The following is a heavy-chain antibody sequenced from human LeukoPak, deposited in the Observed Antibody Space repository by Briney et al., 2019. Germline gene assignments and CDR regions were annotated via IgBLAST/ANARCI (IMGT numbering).Heavy chain of an antibody. Sequence: PSETLSLTCAVYGGSFSGYYWSWIRQPPGKGLEWIGEINHSGSTNYNPSLKSRVTISVDTSKNQFSLKLSSVTAADTAVYYCARDQIAAAGTGLDYWGQGTLVTVSS. J-gene: IGHJ4*02. D-gene: IGHD6-13*01. V-gene: IGHV4-34*01. CDR1: GGSFSGYY. CDR2: INHSGST. CDR3: ARDQIAAAGTGLDY.